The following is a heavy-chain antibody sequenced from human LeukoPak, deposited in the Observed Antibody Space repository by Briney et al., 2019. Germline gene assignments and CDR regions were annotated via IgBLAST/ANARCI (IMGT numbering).Heavy chain of an antibody. CDR3: ARINALGYCSSTSCYGRRYYYGMDD. D-gene: IGHD2-2*01. V-gene: IGHV4-34*01. Sequence: SETLSLTCAVYGGSFSGYYWSWIRQPPGKGLEWIGEINHSGSTNYNPSLKSRVTIAVDTSKNQFSLKLSSVTAADTAVYYCARINALGYCSSTSCYGRRYYYGMDDWGQGTTVTVSS. CDR2: INHSGST. J-gene: IGHJ6*02. CDR1: GGSFSGYY.